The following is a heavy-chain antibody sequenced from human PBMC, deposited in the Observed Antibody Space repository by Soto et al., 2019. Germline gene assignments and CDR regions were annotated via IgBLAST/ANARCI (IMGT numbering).Heavy chain of an antibody. D-gene: IGHD3-22*01. CDR2: INAANGNT. CDR3: ARDWNYDSSGTHYNWFDP. Sequence: GASVKVSCKASGYSFTEFSMQWARQAPGQRLEWMGWINAANGNTEYSRKFYGRVTMTRDTSTSTVYMELSSLRSEDTAVYYCARDWNYDSSGTHYNWFDPWGQGTLVTVSS. CDR1: GYSFTEFS. V-gene: IGHV1-3*01. J-gene: IGHJ5*02.